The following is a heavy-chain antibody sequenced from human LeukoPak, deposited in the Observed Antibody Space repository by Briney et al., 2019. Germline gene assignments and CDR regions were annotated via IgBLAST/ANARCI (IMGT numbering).Heavy chain of an antibody. Sequence: SETLSLTCTVSGGSITNSYWSWIRQSPGKGLEWIGYIYYSGSTNYNPSLKSRVTISVDTSKNQFSLKLSSVTAADTAVYYCASHYYDILTGYYFDAFDIWGQGTMVTVSS. D-gene: IGHD3-9*01. J-gene: IGHJ3*02. CDR1: GGSITNSY. CDR2: IYYSGST. CDR3: ASHYYDILTGYYFDAFDI. V-gene: IGHV4-59*01.